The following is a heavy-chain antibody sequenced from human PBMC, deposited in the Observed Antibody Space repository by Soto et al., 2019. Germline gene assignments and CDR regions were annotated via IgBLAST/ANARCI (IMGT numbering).Heavy chain of an antibody. Sequence: EVQLVESGGGLVQPGRSLSLSCAASGFTFDDYAMHWVRQAPGQGLERVSGIRWNSGSIGYADSVKGRFTISRDNAKNSLYLQMNSLRAEDTALYYCSNGHRYYYYDGMDVWGQGTTVTVAS. CDR3: SNGHRYYYYDGMDV. J-gene: IGHJ6*02. V-gene: IGHV3-9*01. CDR2: IRWNSGSI. CDR1: GFTFDDYA.